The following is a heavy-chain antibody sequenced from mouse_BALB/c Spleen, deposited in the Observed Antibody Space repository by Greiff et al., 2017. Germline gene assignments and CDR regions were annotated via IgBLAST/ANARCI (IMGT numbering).Heavy chain of an antibody. CDR2: ISSGGSYT. CDR1: GFTFSSYG. J-gene: IGHJ3*01. Sequence: EVQLVESGGDLVKPGGSLKLSCAASGFTFSSYGMSWVRQTPDKRLEWVATISSGGSYTYYPDSVKGRFTISRDNAKNTLYLQMSSLKSEDTAMYYCASHDGYYGFAYWGQGTLVTVSA. V-gene: IGHV5-6*01. D-gene: IGHD2-3*01. CDR3: ASHDGYYGFAY.